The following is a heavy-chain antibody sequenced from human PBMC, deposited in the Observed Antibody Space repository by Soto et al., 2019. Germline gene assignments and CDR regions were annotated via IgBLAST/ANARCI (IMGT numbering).Heavy chain of an antibody. J-gene: IGHJ6*02. CDR3: ARGNTIFGVIYHYYYGMDG. CDR1: AGYLSSSRDY. D-gene: IGHD3-3*01. CDR2: IYYSGST. Sequence: SVTVSVTSAVSAGYLSSSRDYRSGTRQPPGKGLEWIGSIYYSGSTYYNPSLKSRVTISVDTSKNQFSLKLSSVTAADTAVYYCARGNTIFGVIYHYYYGMDGWGHGTTVTFS. V-gene: IGHV4-39*01.